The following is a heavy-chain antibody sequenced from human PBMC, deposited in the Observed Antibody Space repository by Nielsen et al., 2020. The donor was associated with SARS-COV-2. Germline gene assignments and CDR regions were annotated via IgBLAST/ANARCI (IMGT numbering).Heavy chain of an antibody. CDR3: AKTRTEAPYFDY. CDR1: GFTFSSYS. CDR2: ISSSSSYI. Sequence: GGSLRLSCAASGFTFSSYSMNWVRQAPGKGLEWVSSISSSSSYIYYADSVKGRLTISRDNAKNSLYLQMNSLRAEDTAVYFCAKTRTEAPYFDYWGRGTLVTVSS. D-gene: IGHD2-8*02. V-gene: IGHV3-21*04. J-gene: IGHJ4*02.